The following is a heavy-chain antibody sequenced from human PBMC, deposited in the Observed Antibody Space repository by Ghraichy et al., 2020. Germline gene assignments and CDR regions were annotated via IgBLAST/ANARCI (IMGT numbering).Heavy chain of an antibody. Sequence: GESLNISCAASGFTFSSYSITWVRQAPGKGLEWLSYISSSSSSIYYADSVKGRFTISRDNAKNSLYLQMNSLRAEDTAVYYCARGPNYFDSSGSRAVAGYYYGVDVWGQGTTVTVSS. D-gene: IGHD3-22*01. J-gene: IGHJ6*02. V-gene: IGHV3-48*04. CDR2: ISSSSSSI. CDR3: ARGPNYFDSSGSRAVAGYYYGVDV. CDR1: GFTFSSYS.